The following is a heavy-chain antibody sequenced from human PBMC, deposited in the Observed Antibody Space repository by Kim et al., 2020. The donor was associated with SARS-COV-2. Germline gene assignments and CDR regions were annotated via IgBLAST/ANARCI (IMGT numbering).Heavy chain of an antibody. D-gene: IGHD2-15*01. CDR1: GGSFSGYY. CDR2: INHSGST. J-gene: IGHJ6*03. CDR3: AMGHCSGGSCYSRWYYYYYYMDV. Sequence: SETLSLTCAVYGGSFSGYYWSWIRQPPGKGLEWIGEINHSGSTNYNPSLKSRVTISVDTSKNQFSLKLSSVTAADTAVYYFAMGHCSGGSCYSRWYYYYYYMDVWGKGATVTVSS. V-gene: IGHV4-34*01.